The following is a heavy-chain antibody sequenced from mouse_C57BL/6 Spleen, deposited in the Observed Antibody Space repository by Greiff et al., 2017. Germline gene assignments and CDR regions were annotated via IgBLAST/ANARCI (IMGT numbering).Heavy chain of an antibody. CDR3: TRSPRYAMDY. CDR2: IYPGNGDT. V-gene: IGHV1-12*01. Sequence: QVQLQQSGAELVRPGASVKMSCKASGYTFTSYHMHWVKQTPRQGLEWIGAIYPGNGDTSYNQKFKGTAPLTVDKSSSTADMQLSSLTSEDSAVYLCTRSPRYAMDYWGQGTSVTVSS. J-gene: IGHJ4*01. CDR1: GYTFTSYH.